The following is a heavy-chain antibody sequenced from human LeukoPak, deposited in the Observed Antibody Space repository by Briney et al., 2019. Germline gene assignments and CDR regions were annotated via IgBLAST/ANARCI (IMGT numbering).Heavy chain of an antibody. D-gene: IGHD2-21*01. J-gene: IGHJ4*02. CDR3: ARSRVCGGDCYRQGFDY. Sequence: ASVKVSCKASGHTFHRYDINWVRQATGQGLEWMGWMNPNSGNKGYAQKLQGRVTITRNTSISTAYKELSSLRSEDTAVYYCARSRVCGGDCYRQGFDYWGQGTLVTASS. V-gene: IGHV1-8*03. CDR2: MNPNSGNK. CDR1: GHTFHRYD.